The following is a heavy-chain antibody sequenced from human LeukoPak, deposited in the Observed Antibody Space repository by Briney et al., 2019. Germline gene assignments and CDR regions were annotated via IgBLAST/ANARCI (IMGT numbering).Heavy chain of an antibody. CDR2: INPNSGGT. CDR3: ARGYCSSTSCSIDY. CDR1: GYTFTGYY. V-gene: IGHV1-2*06. Sequence: VASVKVSCKASGYTFTGYYMDWVRQAPGQGLEWMGRINPNSGGTNYAQKFQGRVTMTRDTSISTAYMELSRLRSDDTAVYYCARGYCSSTSCSIDYWGQGTLVTVSS. J-gene: IGHJ4*02. D-gene: IGHD2-2*01.